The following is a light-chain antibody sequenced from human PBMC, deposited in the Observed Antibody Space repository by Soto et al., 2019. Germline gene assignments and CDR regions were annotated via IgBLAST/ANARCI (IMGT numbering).Light chain of an antibody. CDR1: QDIRNF. J-gene: IGKJ3*01. Sequence: DIQMTQSPTSLSASVGDRVTITCRASQDIRNFVAWYQQKPGKAPTLLIYAASTLQSGVPSRFSGSGSGTDFTLTINRLQPDYDATYSCQKYSSVPVFGPGTKVDIK. CDR2: AAS. V-gene: IGKV1-27*01. CDR3: QKYSSVPV.